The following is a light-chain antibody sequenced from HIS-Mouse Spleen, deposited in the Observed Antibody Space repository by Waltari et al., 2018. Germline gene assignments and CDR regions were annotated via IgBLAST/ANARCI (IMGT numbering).Light chain of an antibody. CDR2: DVS. Sequence: QSDLTQPASVAGSPGQSLTISCTGNSSDVGGYNYVSWYQQHPGKAPKLMIYDVSNRPSGVSNRFSGSKSGNTASLTISGLQAEDEADYYCSSYTSSSTWVFGGGTKLTVL. J-gene: IGLJ3*02. V-gene: IGLV2-14*03. CDR1: SSDVGGYNY. CDR3: SSYTSSSTWV.